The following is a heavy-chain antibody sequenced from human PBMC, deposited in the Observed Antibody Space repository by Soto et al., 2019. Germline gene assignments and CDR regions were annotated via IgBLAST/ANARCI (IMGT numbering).Heavy chain of an antibody. D-gene: IGHD2-2*01. CDR2: IYYSGST. CDR3: ARSDCSSTSCHYYFDY. V-gene: IGHV4-59*01. CDR1: GGSISSYY. Sequence: SETLSLTCTVSGGSISSYYWSWIRQPPGKGLEWIGYIYYSGSTNYNPSLKSRVTISVDTSKNQFSLQLSSVIAADTAVYYCARSDCSSTSCHYYFDYWGQGTLVTVSS. J-gene: IGHJ4*02.